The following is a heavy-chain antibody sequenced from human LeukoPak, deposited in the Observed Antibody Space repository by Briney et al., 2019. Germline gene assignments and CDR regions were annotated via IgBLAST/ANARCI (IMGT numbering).Heavy chain of an antibody. V-gene: IGHV4-4*07. Sequence: SETLSLTCTVSGASISNYFWSRIRQPAGRGLEWIGRIDTTGSSNSNPSLKSRITMSVDTSKNQLSLNLSSVTAADTAVYHCAREPGDYWGQGTLVTVSS. CDR2: IDTTGSS. CDR3: AREPGDY. J-gene: IGHJ4*02. CDR1: GASISNYF.